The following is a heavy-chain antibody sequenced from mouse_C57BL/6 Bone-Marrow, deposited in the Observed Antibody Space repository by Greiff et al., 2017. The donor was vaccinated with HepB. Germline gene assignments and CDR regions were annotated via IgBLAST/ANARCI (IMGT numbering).Heavy chain of an antibody. CDR1: GFTFSSYA. V-gene: IGHV5-9-1*02. D-gene: IGHD2-4*01. J-gene: IGHJ3*01. CDR2: LSSGGDYI. Sequence: EVKVVESGAGLVKPGGSLKLSCAASGFTFSSYAMSWVRQTPEKRLEWVAYLSSGGDYIYYADTVKGRFTISRDNARNTLYLQMSSLKSEDTAMYYCTKIYYDYDRWFAYWGQGTLVTVSA. CDR3: TKIYYDYDRWFAY.